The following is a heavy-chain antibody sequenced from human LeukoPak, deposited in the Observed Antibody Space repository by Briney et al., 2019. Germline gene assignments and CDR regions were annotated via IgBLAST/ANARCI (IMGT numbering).Heavy chain of an antibody. D-gene: IGHD7-27*01. V-gene: IGHV3-30*03. CDR1: GFTFSSYG. Sequence: GSLRLSCAASGFTFSSYGMHWVRQAPGKGLEWVAVISYDGSNKYYADSVKGRFTISRDNSKNTLYLQMNSLRADDTAVYYCARGFNWAFDYWGQGTLVTVSS. CDR3: ARGFNWAFDY. J-gene: IGHJ4*02. CDR2: ISYDGSNK.